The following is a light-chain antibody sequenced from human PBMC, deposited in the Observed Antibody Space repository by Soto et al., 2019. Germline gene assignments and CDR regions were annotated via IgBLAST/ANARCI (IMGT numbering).Light chain of an antibody. CDR1: QSISSY. CDR3: QQLNNYPIT. CDR2: APS. J-gene: IGKJ5*01. Sequence: EIQMTQSTPYLSASVGDRVTITCRASQSISSYLNWYKKKPGKAHQLLIYAPSNLQSGVPSRFRGSGSWKEFNLKISSLQTEDCATYYCQQLNNYPITLGQGTRLEIK. V-gene: IGKV1-9*01.